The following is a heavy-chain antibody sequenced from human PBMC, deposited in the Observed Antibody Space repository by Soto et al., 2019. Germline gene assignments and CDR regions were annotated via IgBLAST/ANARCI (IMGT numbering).Heavy chain of an antibody. V-gene: IGHV4-4*02. CDR2: ISHSGST. CDR3: ARAYCGGDCYEYFQH. J-gene: IGHJ1*01. Sequence: QVQLQESGPGLVKPSGTLSLTCAVSGGSISRRNWWSWVRQSPGKGLEWIGEISHSGSTNYNPSLKSRVTISVDKSNNQFSLKLSSVTAADTAVYYCARAYCGGDCYEYFQHWCQGTLVIVSS. D-gene: IGHD2-21*02. CDR1: GGSISRRNW.